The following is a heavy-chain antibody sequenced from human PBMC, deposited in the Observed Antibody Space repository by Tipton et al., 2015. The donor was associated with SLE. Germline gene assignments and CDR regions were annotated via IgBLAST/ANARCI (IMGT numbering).Heavy chain of an antibody. D-gene: IGHD6-19*01. CDR1: GFTVSSNY. J-gene: IGHJ4*02. CDR3: ARDQAVAGSYYFDY. CDR2: INHSGST. V-gene: IGHV4-34*01. Sequence: LRLSCAASGFTVSSNYMSWVRQAPGKGLEWIGEINHSGSTNYNPSLKSRVTISVDTSKNQFSLKLSSVTAADTAVYYCARDQAVAGSYYFDYWGQGTLVTVSS.